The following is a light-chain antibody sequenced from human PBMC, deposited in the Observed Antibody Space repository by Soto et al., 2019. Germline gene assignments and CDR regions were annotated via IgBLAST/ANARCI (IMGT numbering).Light chain of an antibody. Sequence: DVVMTQSPLSLPVTLGQPASISCRSNQSLVHSDGIAYFSWFQQRPGRAPRRLIYKVSNRDSGVPARFSGSGSGTHFALKISRVEAEDVGVYYCMQGTHWPITFGQGKRLEIK. CDR3: MQGTHWPIT. CDR1: QSLVHSDGIAY. V-gene: IGKV2-30*02. J-gene: IGKJ5*01. CDR2: KVS.